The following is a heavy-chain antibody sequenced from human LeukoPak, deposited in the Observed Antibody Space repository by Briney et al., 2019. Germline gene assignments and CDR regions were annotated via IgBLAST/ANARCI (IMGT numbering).Heavy chain of an antibody. CDR1: GFTFSSYS. V-gene: IGHV3-21*01. J-gene: IGHJ4*02. Sequence: GGSLRLSCAASGFTFSSYSMNWVRQAPGKGLEWVSSISTSSSYIYYADSVKGRFTIYRDNAKNSLYLQMKSLRAEDAAVYYCARDPPGGTYYYGSGRPTHGDYWGQGTLVTVSS. CDR3: ARDPPGGTYYYGSGRPTHGDY. CDR2: ISTSSSYI. D-gene: IGHD3-10*01.